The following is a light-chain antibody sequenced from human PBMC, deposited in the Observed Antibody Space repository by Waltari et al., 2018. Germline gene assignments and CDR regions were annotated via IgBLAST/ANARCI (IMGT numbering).Light chain of an antibody. CDR3: CSYAGTNNFYV. CDR2: EVI. J-gene: IGLJ1*01. V-gene: IGLV2-8*01. Sequence: QSALTQPPSASGSPGESVTISCTGTSSDIGDYDYVSWYQQHPGKAPKLMIYEVIRRPSGVPDRVSGSKAGNTASLTVSGLQAEDEADYYCCSYAGTNNFYVFGTGTKVTVL. CDR1: SSDIGDYDY.